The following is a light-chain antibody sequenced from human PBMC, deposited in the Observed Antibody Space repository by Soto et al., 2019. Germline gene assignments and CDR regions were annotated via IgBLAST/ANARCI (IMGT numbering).Light chain of an antibody. CDR3: TSYAGNNNFCV. V-gene: IGLV2-8*01. CDR2: EVS. Sequence: QCVLTKPPSASGAPGQSVTISCIGTSSDVGGYDYVSWYQQHPGKAPKLIISEVSKRPSGVPDRFSGSKSGNTASLTVSGLQAEDEADYYCTSYAGNNNFCVFGTGTKVTVL. J-gene: IGLJ1*01. CDR1: SSDVGGYDY.